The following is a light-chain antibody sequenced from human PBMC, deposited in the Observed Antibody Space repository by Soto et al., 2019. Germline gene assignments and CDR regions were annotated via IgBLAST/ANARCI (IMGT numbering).Light chain of an antibody. CDR3: QQYGSSPPIT. J-gene: IGKJ5*01. V-gene: IGKV3-20*01. Sequence: RGTLSLSPGERATLSCMASQVVSSSYLAWYQQKPGQAPRLLIYGASSRATGIPDRFSGSGSGTDFTLTISRLEPEDFAVYYCQQYGSSPPITFGQGTRLEIK. CDR2: GAS. CDR1: QVVSSSY.